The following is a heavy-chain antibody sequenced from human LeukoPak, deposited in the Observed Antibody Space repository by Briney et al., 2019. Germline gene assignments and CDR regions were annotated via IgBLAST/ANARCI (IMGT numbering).Heavy chain of an antibody. CDR2: ISGSGGST. J-gene: IGHJ6*04. D-gene: IGHD6-19*01. Sequence: QTGGSLRLSCAASGFTFSSYAMSWVRQAPGKGLEWVSAISGSGGSTYYADSVKGRFTISRDNSKNTLYLQMNSLRAEDTAVYYCAKDSVVSPVAGTLGDVWGKGTTVTVSS. CDR3: AKDSVVSPVAGTLGDV. CDR1: GFTFSSYA. V-gene: IGHV3-23*01.